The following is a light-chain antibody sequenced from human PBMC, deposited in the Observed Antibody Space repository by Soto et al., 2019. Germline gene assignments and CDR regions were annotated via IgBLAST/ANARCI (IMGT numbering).Light chain of an antibody. CDR3: SSYAGSYTWI. CDR1: SRDVAVYSY. CDR2: DVT. Sequence: QSVLTQPRSVSGTRGQSVTVSCTGTSRDVAVYSYVSWFQQHPGKAPHLLLYDVTRRPSGVPDRFSGSKSGNTAALTISRLQAEDEAEYFCSSYAGSYTWIFGSGTKVTVL. J-gene: IGLJ1*01. V-gene: IGLV2-11*01.